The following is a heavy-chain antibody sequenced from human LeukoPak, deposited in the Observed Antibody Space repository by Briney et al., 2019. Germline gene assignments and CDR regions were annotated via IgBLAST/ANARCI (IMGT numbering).Heavy chain of an antibody. Sequence: SETLSLTCTVSGGSISSYYWGWIRQPPGKGLEWIGYIYYSGSTDYNPSLKSRVTISVDTSKNQFSLKLSSVTAADTAVYYCARGVSTSRTLFDWFDPWGQGTLVTVSS. CDR2: IYYSGST. D-gene: IGHD2-2*01. V-gene: IGHV4-59*01. CDR1: GGSISSYY. CDR3: ARGVSTSRTLFDWFDP. J-gene: IGHJ5*02.